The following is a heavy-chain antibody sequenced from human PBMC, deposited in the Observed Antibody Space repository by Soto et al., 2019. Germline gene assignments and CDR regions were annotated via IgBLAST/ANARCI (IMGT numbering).Heavy chain of an antibody. J-gene: IGHJ6*02. V-gene: IGHV1-18*01. Sequence: QVQLVQSGAEVKKPGASVKVSCKASGYTFTSYGISWVRQAPGQGLEWMGWISAYNGNTNYAQKHQGRVTMTTDTSTSTAYMELRSLRSDDTAVYYCARYGGMIVDTGTNGMDVWGQGTTVTVSS. D-gene: IGHD3-22*01. CDR1: GYTFTSYG. CDR3: ARYGGMIVDTGTNGMDV. CDR2: ISAYNGNT.